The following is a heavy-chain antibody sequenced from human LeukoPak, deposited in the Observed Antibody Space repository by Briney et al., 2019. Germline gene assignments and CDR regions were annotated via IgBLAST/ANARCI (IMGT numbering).Heavy chain of an antibody. CDR1: GGSFSGYY. V-gene: IGHV4-59*10. CDR3: ARGHYDFWSGYYMETYHNWFDP. Sequence: SETLSLTCAVYGGSFSGYYWSWIRQPAGKGLEWIGRIYTSGSANYNPSLKSRVTISVDTSKNQFSLKLSSVTAADTAVYYCARGHYDFWSGYYMETYHNWFDPWGQGTLVTVSS. D-gene: IGHD3-3*01. J-gene: IGHJ5*02. CDR2: IYTSGSA.